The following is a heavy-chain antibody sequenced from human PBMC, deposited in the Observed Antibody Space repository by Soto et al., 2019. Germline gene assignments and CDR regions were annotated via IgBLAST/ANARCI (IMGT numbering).Heavy chain of an antibody. CDR2: IIPIFGTA. J-gene: IGHJ6*04. Sequence: GASVKVSCKASGGTFSSYAISWVRQAPGQGLEWMGGIIPIFGTANYAQKFQGRVTITADESTSTAYMELSSLRSEDTAVYYCARDPSKKDHYSGRAVGGKGPTPPVPS. CDR1: GGTFSSYA. D-gene: IGHD2-15*01. V-gene: IGHV1-69*13. CDR3: ARDPSKKDHYSGRAV.